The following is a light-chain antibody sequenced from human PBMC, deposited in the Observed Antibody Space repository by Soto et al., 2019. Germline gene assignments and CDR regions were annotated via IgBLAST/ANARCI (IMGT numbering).Light chain of an antibody. CDR3: QQFGRSSLYT. CDR1: QSLSGDF. V-gene: IGKV3-20*01. J-gene: IGKJ2*01. Sequence: EIVLTQSPATLSLSPGERATLSCRASQSLSGDFLAWYQRKPGQPPRLLIYGVSNRAAGIPDRFSGSGSETDFTLTISRLEPEDFAVYYCQQFGRSSLYTFGQGTKLDIK. CDR2: GVS.